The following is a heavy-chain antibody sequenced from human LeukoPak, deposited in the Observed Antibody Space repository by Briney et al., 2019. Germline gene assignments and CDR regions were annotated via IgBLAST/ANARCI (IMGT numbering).Heavy chain of an antibody. CDR1: SGSISSYY. V-gene: IGHV4-59*01. CDR2: IYYSGST. J-gene: IGHJ6*04. D-gene: IGHD1-26*01. Sequence: SETLSLTCTVSSGSISSYYRSWIRQPQGKGLEWIGYIYYSGSTNYNPSLKSRVTISVDTSKNQFSLKLSSVTAADTAVYYCARDVGDGMDVWGKGATVTVSS. CDR3: ARDVGDGMDV.